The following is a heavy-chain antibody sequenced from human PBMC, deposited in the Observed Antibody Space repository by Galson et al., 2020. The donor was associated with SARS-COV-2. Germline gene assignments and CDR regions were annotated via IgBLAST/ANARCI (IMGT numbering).Heavy chain of an antibody. D-gene: IGHD6-13*01. CDR3: ARRNTNSWRFDY. CDR2: INPNSGGT. J-gene: IGHJ4*02. Sequence: ASVKVSCNASGYTFTDYNIHWVRQVPGQGLEWMGWINPNSGGTNSAQKFQGRVTMTSDTSITTAYMELSRLRSDDMAVYYCARRNTNSWRFDYWGQGTLVTVSS. V-gene: IGHV1-2*02. CDR1: GYTFTDYN.